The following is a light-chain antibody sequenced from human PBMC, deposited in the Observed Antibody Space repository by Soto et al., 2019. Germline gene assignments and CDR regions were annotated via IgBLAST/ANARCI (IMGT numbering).Light chain of an antibody. CDR1: SSNIGAGYD. CDR2: SYN. CDR3: ATWDDSLSGWV. Sequence: QSVLTQPPSVSGAPGQRVTISCTGSSSNIGAGYDVHWYQHLPGTTPKLLVLSYNQRPSGVPDRFSGSKSGSSASLAISGLRSEDEADYYCATWDDSLSGWVFGGGTKLTVL. J-gene: IGLJ3*02. V-gene: IGLV1-47*02.